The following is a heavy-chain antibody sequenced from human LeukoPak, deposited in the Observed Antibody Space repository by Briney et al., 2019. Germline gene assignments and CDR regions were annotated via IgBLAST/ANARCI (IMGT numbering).Heavy chain of an antibody. Sequence: SGGSLRLSCAASGFTFSSHWMTWVRQAPGKGLEWVASQGDGSEKYYVDSVKGRFTISRDNARNSLHLQMNSLGAEDTAVYYCGRGAYHSSSDYWGQGTLVTVSS. J-gene: IGHJ4*02. CDR2: QGDGSEK. V-gene: IGHV3-7*05. CDR1: GFTFSSHW. D-gene: IGHD6-6*01. CDR3: GRGAYHSSSDY.